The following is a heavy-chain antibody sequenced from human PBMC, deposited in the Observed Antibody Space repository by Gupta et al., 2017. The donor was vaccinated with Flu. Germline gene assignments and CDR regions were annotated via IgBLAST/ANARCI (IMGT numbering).Heavy chain of an antibody. D-gene: IGHD5-18*01. V-gene: IGHV3-48*01. CDR1: GFTFSDYS. Sequence: EVQLVESGGGLVQPGGSLRLSCAASGFTFSDYSMNWVRQVPGKGLDWVSYISGSGRTIYYADSVKGRFTISRDNAKKSLYLQMSSLRVEDTAVYYCARDPDTPFLRVFDSWGQGTLLTVSA. CDR3: ARDPDTPFLRVFDS. J-gene: IGHJ4*02. CDR2: ISGSGRTI.